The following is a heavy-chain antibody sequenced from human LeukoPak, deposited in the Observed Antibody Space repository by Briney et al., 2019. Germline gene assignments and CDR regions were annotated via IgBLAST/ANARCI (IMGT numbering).Heavy chain of an antibody. D-gene: IGHD5-18*01. CDR2: ISGSGGST. J-gene: IGHJ4*02. V-gene: IGHV3-23*01. CDR1: GFTFSNSA. CDR3: AKRIQSAMATGY. Sequence: GGSLRLPCAASGFTFSNSAMHWVRQAPGKGLEWVSDISGSGGSTYYADSVKGRFTISRDNSKNTLYLQMNSLRAEDTAVYYCAKRIQSAMATGYWDQGTLVTVSS.